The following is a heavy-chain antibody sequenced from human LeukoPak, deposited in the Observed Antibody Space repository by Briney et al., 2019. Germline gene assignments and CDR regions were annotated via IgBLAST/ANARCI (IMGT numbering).Heavy chain of an antibody. V-gene: IGHV3-30*09. D-gene: IGHD2-2*01. CDR2: LSYDGSNK. Sequence: GGSLRLSCAASGFTFCNYALHWVRQAPGRGLGRVALLSYDGSNKYYADSEKGRFASSRDNSKNTPYLQMNGLRAKDTALYYCARGPPRYCTSTSCPTGFDIWGQGTMVTVS. J-gene: IGHJ3*02. CDR1: GFTFCNYA. CDR3: ARGPPRYCTSTSCPTGFDI.